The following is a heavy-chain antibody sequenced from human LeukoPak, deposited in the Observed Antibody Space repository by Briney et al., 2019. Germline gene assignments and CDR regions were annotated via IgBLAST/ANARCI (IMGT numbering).Heavy chain of an antibody. D-gene: IGHD4-17*01. CDR3: AKVFRSGDLFVSDY. Sequence: GGSLRLSCAASGFTFSSCAMSWVRQAPGKGLAWVSLISGSGVSTYCADSVKGRFTISRDNSKNTLYLQMNSLRAEDTAVYYCAKVFRSGDLFVSDYWGQGTLVTVSS. CDR2: ISGSGVST. V-gene: IGHV3-23*01. CDR1: GFTFSSCA. J-gene: IGHJ4*02.